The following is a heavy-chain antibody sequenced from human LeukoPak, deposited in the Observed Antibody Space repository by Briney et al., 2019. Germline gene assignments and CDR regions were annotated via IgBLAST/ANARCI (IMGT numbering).Heavy chain of an antibody. CDR1: GGSFSGYY. J-gene: IGHJ4*02. Sequence: SETLSLTCAVYGGSFSGYYWSWIRQPPGKGLEWIGEVNPRGSTNYNPSLSSRITISVDTSKNQFSLKVNSVNAADTAIYYCERRSGSFSLWGQGTLVTVSS. CDR3: ERRSGSFSL. V-gene: IGHV4-34*01. CDR2: VNPRGST. D-gene: IGHD3-10*01.